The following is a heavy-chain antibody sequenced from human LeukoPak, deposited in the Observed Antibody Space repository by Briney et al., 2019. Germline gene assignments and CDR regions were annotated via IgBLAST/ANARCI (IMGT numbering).Heavy chain of an antibody. V-gene: IGHV3-30*18. Sequence: GGSLRLSCAASGFTFSSYGMHWVRQAPGKGLEWVAVISYDGSNKYYADSVKGRFTISRDNSKNTLYLQMNSLGAEDTAVYYCAKGSSSWLTYYYYGMDVWGQGTTVTVSS. CDR3: AKGSSSWLTYYYYGMDV. CDR1: GFTFSSYG. D-gene: IGHD6-13*01. J-gene: IGHJ6*02. CDR2: ISYDGSNK.